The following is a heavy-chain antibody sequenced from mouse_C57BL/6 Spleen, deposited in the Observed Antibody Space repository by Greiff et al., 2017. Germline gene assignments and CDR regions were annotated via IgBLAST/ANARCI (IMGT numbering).Heavy chain of an antibody. CDR1: GYSITSGYY. V-gene: IGHV3-6*01. J-gene: IGHJ2*01. CDR3: EREGFYYSNYVNY. D-gene: IGHD2-5*01. Sequence: EVKLVESGPGLVKPSQSLSLTCSVTGYSITSGYYWNWIRQFPGNKLEWMGYISYDGSNNYNPSLKNRISITRDTSKNQFFLKLNSVTTEDTATYYCEREGFYYSNYVNYWGQGTTLTVSS. CDR2: ISYDGSN.